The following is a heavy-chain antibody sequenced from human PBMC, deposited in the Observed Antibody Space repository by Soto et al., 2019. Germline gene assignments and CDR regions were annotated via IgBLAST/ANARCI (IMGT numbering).Heavy chain of an antibody. V-gene: IGHV4-39*01. D-gene: IGHD3-22*01. CDR1: GGSILDSTYY. CDR3: ARQASGYYYGWFDP. J-gene: IGHJ5*02. Sequence: QLLLQESGPGLVKPSETLSLTCTVSGGSILDSTYYWAWIRQSPGKGLEWIGTIFYRGGNFYTPSLKSRVTKSVDTSNNKFSLKLSSVTAADTAVDYCARQASGYYYGWFDPWGQGTLVTVSS. CDR2: IFYRGGN.